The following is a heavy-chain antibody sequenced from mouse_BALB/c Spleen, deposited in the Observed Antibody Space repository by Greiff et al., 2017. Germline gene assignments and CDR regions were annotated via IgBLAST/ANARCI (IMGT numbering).Heavy chain of an antibody. CDR3: ASTMITTRAMDY. CDR2: INPYNGDT. Sequence: EVQLQQSGPELVEPGASVKISCKASGYSFTGYFMNWVMQSHGKSLEWIGRINPYNGDTFYNQKFKGKATLTVDKSSSTAHMELRSLASEDSAVYYCASTMITTRAMDYWGQGTSVTVSS. J-gene: IGHJ4*01. D-gene: IGHD2-4*01. CDR1: GYSFTGYF. V-gene: IGHV1-20*02.